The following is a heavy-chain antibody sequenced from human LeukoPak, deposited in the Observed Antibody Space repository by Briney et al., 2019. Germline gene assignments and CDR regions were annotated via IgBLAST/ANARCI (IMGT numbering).Heavy chain of an antibody. Sequence: PSETLSLTCTVSIGSISSSDYSWGWIRQPPGKGLEWIGYILYSGTTYYNPSLRSRATISVDTSKNQFSLKLTSVTAVDTALYYCARLDSNGPSDYWGQGTLVTVSS. CDR1: IGSISSSDYS. J-gene: IGHJ4*02. D-gene: IGHD2-21*01. V-gene: IGHV4-39*01. CDR2: ILYSGTT. CDR3: ARLDSNGPSDY.